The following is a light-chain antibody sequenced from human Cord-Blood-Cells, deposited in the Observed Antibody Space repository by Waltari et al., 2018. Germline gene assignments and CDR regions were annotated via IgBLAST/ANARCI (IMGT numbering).Light chain of an antibody. Sequence: IVLTQSPGTLSLSPGERATRSCRASQSVSSSYLAWYQQKPGQAPRLLIYGASSRATGIPDRFSGSGSGTDFTLTISRLEPEDFAVYYCQQYGSSPTFGQGTKLEIK. CDR3: QQYGSSPT. J-gene: IGKJ2*01. CDR2: GAS. V-gene: IGKV3-20*01. CDR1: QSVSSSY.